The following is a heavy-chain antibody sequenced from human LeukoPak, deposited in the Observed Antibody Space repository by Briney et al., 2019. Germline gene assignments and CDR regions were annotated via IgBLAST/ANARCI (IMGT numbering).Heavy chain of an antibody. J-gene: IGHJ3*02. D-gene: IGHD3-10*01. V-gene: IGHV1-58*01. Sequence: SGKVSCKSSGFTFTSCNVQLVRLGRGQRLELKGGVVVGSGNTKYEQKFQESVTFTRDMSTSTAYMELSSLRSEDTAVYYCAAATGTGSSDAFEIWGQGTMVTVSS. CDR1: GFTFTSCN. CDR3: AAATGTGSSDAFEI. CDR2: VVVGSGNT.